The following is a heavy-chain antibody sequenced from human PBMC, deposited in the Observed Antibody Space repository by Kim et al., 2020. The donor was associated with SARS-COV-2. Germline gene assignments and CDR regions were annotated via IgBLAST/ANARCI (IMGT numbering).Heavy chain of an antibody. CDR3: ARTYYYDSSGYFPFGY. Sequence: SETLSLTCTVSGGSISSYYWSWIRQPPGKGLEWIGYIYYSGSTNYNPSLKSRVTISVDTSKNQFSLKLSSVTAADTAVYYCARTYYYDSSGYFPFGYWGQGTLVTVSS. D-gene: IGHD3-22*01. CDR2: IYYSGST. J-gene: IGHJ4*02. CDR1: GGSISSYY. V-gene: IGHV4-59*01.